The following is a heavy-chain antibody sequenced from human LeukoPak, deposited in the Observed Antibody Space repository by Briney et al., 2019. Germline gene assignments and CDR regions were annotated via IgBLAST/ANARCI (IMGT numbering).Heavy chain of an antibody. CDR1: GYTLTELS. J-gene: IGHJ6*02. D-gene: IGHD6-13*01. V-gene: IGHV1-24*01. CDR2: FDPEDGET. Sequence: ASVKVSCKVSGYTLTELSMHWVRQAPGKGLEWMGGFDPEDGETIYAQKFQGRVTMTEDTSTDTAYMELSSPRSEDTAVYYCATGEGAAGTYYYYYGMDVWGQGTTVTVSS. CDR3: ATGEGAAGTYYYYYGMDV.